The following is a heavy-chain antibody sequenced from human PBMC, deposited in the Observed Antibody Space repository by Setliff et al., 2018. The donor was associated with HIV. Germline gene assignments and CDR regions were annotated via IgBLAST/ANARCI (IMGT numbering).Heavy chain of an antibody. Sequence: SKTLSLTCTVSGGSISSGAYYWSWIRQHPGKGLEWIGYIYYSGSTYYNPSLKSRVTISVETSKNQVSLKLSSVTAADTAVYYCASSHTGYSSSSGAFDIWGQGTMGTVS. CDR2: IYYSGST. D-gene: IGHD6-6*01. CDR1: GGSISSGAYY. V-gene: IGHV4-31*03. J-gene: IGHJ3*02. CDR3: ASSHTGYSSSSGAFDI.